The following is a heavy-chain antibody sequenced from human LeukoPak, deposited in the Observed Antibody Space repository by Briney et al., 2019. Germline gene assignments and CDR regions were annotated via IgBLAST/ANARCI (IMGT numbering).Heavy chain of an antibody. CDR2: ISGSSSYI. J-gene: IGHJ4*02. V-gene: IGHV3-21*04. D-gene: IGHD3-22*01. CDR3: ARGRLYYYDSSGYYWEGPFDY. CDR1: GFTFTTYS. Sequence: GGSLRLSCAASGFTFTTYSMNWVRQAPGKGLEWVSSISGSSSYINYADSVKGRFTISRDNAKNSLYLQMNSLRAEDTAVYYCARGRLYYYDSSGYYWEGPFDYWGQGTLVTVSS.